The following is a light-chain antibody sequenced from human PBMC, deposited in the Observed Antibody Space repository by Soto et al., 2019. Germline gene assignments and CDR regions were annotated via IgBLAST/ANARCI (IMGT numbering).Light chain of an antibody. CDR2: GAS. Sequence: ETVLTQSPGTLSLSPGERATPSCRASQSGSSSYLAWYRQRPGQAPRLLIYGASSRATGIPDRFSGSGSGTDFTLTISRLEPEDFAMYYCQQYGSSPTFAQGTKVEIK. CDR3: QQYGSSPT. J-gene: IGKJ1*01. CDR1: QSGSSSY. V-gene: IGKV3-20*01.